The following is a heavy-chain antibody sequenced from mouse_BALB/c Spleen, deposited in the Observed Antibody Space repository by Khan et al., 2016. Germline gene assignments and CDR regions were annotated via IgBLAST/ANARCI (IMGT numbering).Heavy chain of an antibody. CDR3: ARHEYGSRGNYFDY. CDR1: GYSLRNYG. V-gene: IGHV9-1*02. CDR2: INTYTGEP. Sequence: QIQLVQSGPELKKPGETVKISCKASGYSLRNYGMNWVKQAPGKGLKWMGWINTYTGEPTYDDAFKGRFAFSLETSANTAYLQINNLNDEEMATYCCARHEYGSRGNYFDYWGQGTTLSVSS. J-gene: IGHJ2*01. D-gene: IGHD1-1*01.